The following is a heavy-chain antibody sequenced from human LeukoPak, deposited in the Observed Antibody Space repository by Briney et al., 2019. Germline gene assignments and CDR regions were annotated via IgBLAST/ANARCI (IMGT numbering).Heavy chain of an antibody. J-gene: IGHJ4*02. CDR2: ISSSSSTI. CDR1: GFTFSSYS. D-gene: IGHD4-17*01. V-gene: IGHV3-48*01. Sequence: GGSLRLSCAASGFTFSSYSMNWVRQAPGKGLEWVSYISSSSSTIYYADSVKGRFTISRDNAKNSLYLQMNSLRAEDTAVYYCAKATKDYGDYFDYWGQGTLVTVSS. CDR3: AKATKDYGDYFDY.